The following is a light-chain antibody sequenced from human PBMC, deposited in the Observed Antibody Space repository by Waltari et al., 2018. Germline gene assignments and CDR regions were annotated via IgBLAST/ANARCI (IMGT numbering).Light chain of an antibody. CDR3: CSYAGRATWA. J-gene: IGLJ3*02. CDR1: SSDVGGYDY. CDR2: DVS. V-gene: IGLV2-11*01. Sequence: QSALTQPRSVSGSPGHSVTISCTGTSSDVGGYDYVSWYQQYPGKAPKLVIYDVSKRPSGVPDRFSVSKAGNTASLTISGLQAEDEADYNCCSYAGRATWAFGGGTKLTVL.